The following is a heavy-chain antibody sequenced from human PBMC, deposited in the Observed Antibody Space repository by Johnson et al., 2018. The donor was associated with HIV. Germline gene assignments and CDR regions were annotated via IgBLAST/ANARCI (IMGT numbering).Heavy chain of an antibody. D-gene: IGHD6-13*01. J-gene: IGHJ3*02. CDR1: GFTVSSNY. CDR3: AREGGIAAAGTDAFDI. Sequence: VQLVESGGGLVQPGGSLRLSCAASGFTVSSNYMNWVRQAPGKGLEWVANIKQDGSEKYYVDSVKGRFTISRDNAKNSLYLQMNSLRAEDTAVYYCAREGGIAAAGTDAFDIWGQGTMVTVSS. CDR2: IKQDGSEK. V-gene: IGHV3-7*01.